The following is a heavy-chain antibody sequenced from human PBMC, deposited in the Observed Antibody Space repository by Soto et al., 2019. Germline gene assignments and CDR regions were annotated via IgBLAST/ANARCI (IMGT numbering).Heavy chain of an antibody. J-gene: IGHJ4*02. CDR2: ISAYNGNT. CDR1: GYTFTSYG. D-gene: IGHD3-9*01. Sequence: QVQLVQSGAEVKKPGASVKVSCKASGYTFTSYGISWVRQAPGQGLEWMGWISAYNGNTNYAQKLQGGVTMTTDTSTSTDYMELRSLRSDDTAVYYCARLLRYFDWLLSRAAYYFDYWGQGTLVTVSS. V-gene: IGHV1-18*01. CDR3: ARLLRYFDWLLSRAAYYFDY.